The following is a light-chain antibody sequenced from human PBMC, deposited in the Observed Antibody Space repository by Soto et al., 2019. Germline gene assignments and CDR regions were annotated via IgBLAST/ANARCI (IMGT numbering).Light chain of an antibody. V-gene: IGKV3-15*01. CDR1: QSVSSN. CDR2: GAS. Sequence: EIVVTQSPGTLSLSKGERATLSCRASQSVSSNLVWYQQKPGQAPRLLIYGASTRVTGIPARFSGSGSGTEFTLTISSLQSEDFAVYYCQQYHNWWTFGQGTKVDIK. J-gene: IGKJ1*01. CDR3: QQYHNWWT.